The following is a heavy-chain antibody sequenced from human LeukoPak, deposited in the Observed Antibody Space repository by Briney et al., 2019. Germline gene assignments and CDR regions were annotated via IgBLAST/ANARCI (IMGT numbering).Heavy chain of an antibody. CDR2: MNHSGDT. V-gene: IGHV4-34*01. CDR1: GGFISGYF. Sequence: PSETLSLTCAVYGGFISGYFWSWIRQPPGKGLEWIAEMNHSGDTNYNPSLESRVTISVDTSKNQFSLNLSSVTAADTAIYYCARIGSEGWQSFDYWGQGTLVTVSS. J-gene: IGHJ4*02. D-gene: IGHD6-19*01. CDR3: ARIGSEGWQSFDY.